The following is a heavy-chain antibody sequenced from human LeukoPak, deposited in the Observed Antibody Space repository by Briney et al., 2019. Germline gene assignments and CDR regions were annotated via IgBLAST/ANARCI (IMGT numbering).Heavy chain of an antibody. J-gene: IGHJ4*02. CDR2: ISYDGSNK. CDR3: AKGSELLWFGERYYFDY. Sequence: GGSLRLSCAASGFTFSSYAMHWVRQAPGKGLEWVAVISYDGSNKYYADSVKGRFTISRDNSKNTLYLQMNSLRAEDTAVYYCAKGSELLWFGERYYFDYWGQGTLVSVSS. V-gene: IGHV3-30-3*01. D-gene: IGHD3-10*01. CDR1: GFTFSSYA.